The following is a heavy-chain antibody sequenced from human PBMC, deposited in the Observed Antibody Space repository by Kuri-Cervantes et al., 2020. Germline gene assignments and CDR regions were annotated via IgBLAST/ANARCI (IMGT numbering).Heavy chain of an antibody. Sequence: GGSLRLSCAASGFTFSSYGMHWVRQAPGKGLEWVAVISYDGSNKYYADSVKGRFTISRDNSKNTLYLQMNSLRAEDTAVYYCATSSRAEYYFDYWDQGTLVTVSS. J-gene: IGHJ4*02. CDR2: ISYDGSNK. CDR1: GFTFSSYG. CDR3: ATSSRAEYYFDY. V-gene: IGHV3-30*03.